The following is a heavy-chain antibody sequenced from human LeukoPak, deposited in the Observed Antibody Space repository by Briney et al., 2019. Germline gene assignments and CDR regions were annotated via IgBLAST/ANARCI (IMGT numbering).Heavy chain of an antibody. CDR2: IKGDGSDK. D-gene: IGHD3-16*01. V-gene: IGHV3-7*01. J-gene: IGHJ4*02. CDR1: GFTFSSSW. CDR3: ATEHWGPNS. Sequence: GGSLRLSCAASGFTFSSSWMTWVRQAPGKGLERLANIKGDGSDKNYVDSVKGRFTISRDNAKNSLFLQMSSLRGEDTALYYCATEHWGPNSWGQGTLVTVSS.